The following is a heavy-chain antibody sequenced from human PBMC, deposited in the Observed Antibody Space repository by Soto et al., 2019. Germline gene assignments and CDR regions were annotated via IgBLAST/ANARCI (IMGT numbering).Heavy chain of an antibody. J-gene: IGHJ6*02. Sequence: ASVKVSCKASGYTFTSYGISWVRQAPGQGLEWMGWISAYNGNTNYAQKLQGRVTMTTDTSTSTAYMELRSLRSDDTAVYYCARGPVYDILTGGYYYYGMDVWRQGTTVTVSS. CDR1: GYTFTSYG. V-gene: IGHV1-18*04. D-gene: IGHD3-9*01. CDR2: ISAYNGNT. CDR3: ARGPVYDILTGGYYYYGMDV.